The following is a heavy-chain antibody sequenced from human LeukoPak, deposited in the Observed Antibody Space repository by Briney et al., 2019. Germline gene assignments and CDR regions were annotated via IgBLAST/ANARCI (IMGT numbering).Heavy chain of an antibody. J-gene: IGHJ4*02. D-gene: IGHD6-19*01. CDR2: IRSKANSYAT. CDR3: TRQGYSSGCFDY. V-gene: IGHV3-73*01. Sequence: GGSLRLSYAASGFTFSGSAMHWVRQASGKGLEWVGRIRSKANSYATAYAASVKGRFTISRDDSKNTAYLQMNSLKTEDTAVYYCTRQGYSSGCFDYWGQGTLVTVSS. CDR1: GFTFSGSA.